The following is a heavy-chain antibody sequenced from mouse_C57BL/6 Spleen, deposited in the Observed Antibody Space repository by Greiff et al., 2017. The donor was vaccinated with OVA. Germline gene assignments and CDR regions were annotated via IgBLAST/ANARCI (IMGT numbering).Heavy chain of an antibody. V-gene: IGHV1-82*01. D-gene: IGHD2-4*01. CDR2: IYPGDGDT. Sequence: VQLQESGPELVKPGASVKISCKASGYAFSSSWMNWVKQRPGKGLEWIGRIYPGDGDTNYNGKFKGKATLTADKSSSTAYMQLSSLTSEDAAVYFCNPYYERGFDDWGQGTTLTVSS. J-gene: IGHJ2*01. CDR1: GYAFSSSW. CDR3: NPYYERGFDD.